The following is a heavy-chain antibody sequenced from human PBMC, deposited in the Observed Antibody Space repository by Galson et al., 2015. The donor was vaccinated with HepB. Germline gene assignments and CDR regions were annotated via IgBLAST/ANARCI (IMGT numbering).Heavy chain of an antibody. CDR1: GFTFSSYS. CDR3: ARDAATRGNEAFDI. D-gene: IGHD5-12*01. J-gene: IGHJ3*02. CDR2: ISSSSSYI. V-gene: IGHV3-21*01. Sequence: SLRLSCAASGFTFSSYSMNWVRQAPGKGLEWVSSISSSSSYIYYADSVKGRFTISRDNAKNSLYLQMNSLRAEDTAVYYCARDAATRGNEAFDIWGQGTMVTVSS.